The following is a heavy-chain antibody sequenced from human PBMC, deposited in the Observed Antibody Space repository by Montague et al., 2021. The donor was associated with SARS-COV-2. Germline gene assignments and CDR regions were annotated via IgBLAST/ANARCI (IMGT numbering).Heavy chain of an antibody. J-gene: IGHJ6*03. CDR3: ARLRDGVVPSPILGVGPYYSYYYMDV. Sequence: SETLPLTSAVHGTSFSGYYWNWIRQPPGKGLEWIGEINHGGSTKYSPSLKSRLTISADTSKNQFSLKLTSVAAADTAVYYCARLRDGVVPSPILGVGPYYSYYYMDVWGRGTTVTVSS. CDR1: GTSFSGYY. V-gene: IGHV4-34*01. CDR2: INHGGST. D-gene: IGHD3-10*01.